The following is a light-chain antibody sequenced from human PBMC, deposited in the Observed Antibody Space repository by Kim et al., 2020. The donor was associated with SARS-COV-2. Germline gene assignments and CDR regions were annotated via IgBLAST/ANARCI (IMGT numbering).Light chain of an antibody. J-gene: IGKJ1*01. Sequence: PGERATLSCRASQIVSSNYLAWYQQKPGQAPRLIIYGASSRATGIPDRFSGSGSGTDFTLTISRLEPEDFAVYYCQEYDDSPPWTFGQGTKVDIK. CDR1: QIVSSNY. CDR2: GAS. CDR3: QEYDDSPPWT. V-gene: IGKV3-20*01.